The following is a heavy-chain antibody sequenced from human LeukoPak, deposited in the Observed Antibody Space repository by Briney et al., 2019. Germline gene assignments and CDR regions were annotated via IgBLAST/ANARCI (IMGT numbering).Heavy chain of an antibody. V-gene: IGHV4-39*01. D-gene: IGHD6-13*01. Sequence: SETLSLTCTVSGGSISSSSYYWGWIRQPPGKGLEWIGSIYYSGNTFYNPSLKTRVTISVDTSKNQFSLRLTSVTAADTAVYYCARPSIAPPSPFDYWGQGTLVTVSS. J-gene: IGHJ4*02. CDR3: ARPSIAPPSPFDY. CDR1: GGSISSSSYY. CDR2: IYYSGNT.